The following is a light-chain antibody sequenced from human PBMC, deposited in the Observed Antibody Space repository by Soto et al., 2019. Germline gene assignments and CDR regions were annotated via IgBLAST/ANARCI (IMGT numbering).Light chain of an antibody. CDR1: QDISNS. J-gene: IGKJ4*01. Sequence: DLQMTQSPSSLSASVGDRVTITCQASQDISNSLNWYQQKPGKAPKLLIYDASNLETGVPSRFSGSQSGTDFTFTISSLQPEDIATYYCQQYKYLPLTFGGGTKVEIK. CDR3: QQYKYLPLT. V-gene: IGKV1-33*01. CDR2: DAS.